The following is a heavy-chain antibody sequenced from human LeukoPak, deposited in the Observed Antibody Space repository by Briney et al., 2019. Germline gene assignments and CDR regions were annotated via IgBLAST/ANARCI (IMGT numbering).Heavy chain of an antibody. CDR2: IYYSGST. CDR1: GGSISSSSYY. V-gene: IGHV4-39*01. J-gene: IGHJ4*02. D-gene: IGHD6-19*01. Sequence: SETLSLTCTVSGGSISSSSYYWGWIRQPPGKGLEWIGSIYYSGSTYYNPSLKSRVTISVDTSKNQFSLKLSSVTAADTAVYYCATEFNSGCIDYWGQGTLVTVSS. CDR3: ATEFNSGCIDY.